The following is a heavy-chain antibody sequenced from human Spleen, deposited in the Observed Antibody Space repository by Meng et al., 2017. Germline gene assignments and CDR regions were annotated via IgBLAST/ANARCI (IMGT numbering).Heavy chain of an antibody. Sequence: GGSLRLSCAASGFTFSDHYMDWVRQAPGKGLEWVGRTRNKANSYTTEYAASVKGRFTISRDNAKNSLYLQMNSLRAEDMALYYCAKGGGRVYYYYGMDVWGQGTTVTVSS. CDR1: GFTFSDHY. CDR2: TRNKANSYTT. CDR3: AKGGGRVYYYYGMDV. J-gene: IGHJ6*02. D-gene: IGHD1-26*01. V-gene: IGHV3-72*01.